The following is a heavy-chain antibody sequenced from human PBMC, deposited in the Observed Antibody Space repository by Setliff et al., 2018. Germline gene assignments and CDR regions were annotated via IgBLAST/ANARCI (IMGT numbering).Heavy chain of an antibody. CDR3: ARGNMDVVAAGGKYSGMDV. D-gene: IGHD6-13*01. J-gene: IGHJ6*02. CDR1: GGSFKNHA. V-gene: IGHV1-69*13. Sequence: SVKVSCKTSGGSFKNHAITWVRQAPGQGLEWMGGTFPMFDRPNYAQKFQARVTITADESTNTAYIEIRSLRSEDTAVYYCARGNMDVVAAGGKYSGMDVWGQGTKVTV. CDR2: TFPMFDRP.